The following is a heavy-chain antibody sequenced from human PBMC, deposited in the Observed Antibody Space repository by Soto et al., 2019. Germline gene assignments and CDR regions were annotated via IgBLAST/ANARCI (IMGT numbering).Heavy chain of an antibody. CDR3: ARTYYDSSGYYSYYFDY. CDR2: IYPGDSDT. D-gene: IGHD3-22*01. Sequence: GESLKISCKGSGYSFTNYWIGWVRQMPGKGLEWMGIIYPGDSDTRYSPSFQGQVTISADKSISTAYLQWSSLKASDNAMYYCARTYYDSSGYYSYYFDYWGQGTLVTVSS. V-gene: IGHV5-51*01. CDR1: GYSFTNYW. J-gene: IGHJ4*02.